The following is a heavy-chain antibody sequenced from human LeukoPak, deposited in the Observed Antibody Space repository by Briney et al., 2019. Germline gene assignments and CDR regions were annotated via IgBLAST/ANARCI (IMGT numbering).Heavy chain of an antibody. J-gene: IGHJ4*02. Sequence: GGALRLSCAASGFTFSSYSMNWVRQAPGKGLEWVSAISGSGGSTYYADSVKGRFTISRDNSRNTLYLQMNSLRAEDTAVYYCAKDDDYGESDYFDYWGQGTLVTVSS. D-gene: IGHD4-17*01. V-gene: IGHV3-23*01. CDR1: GFTFSSYS. CDR2: ISGSGGST. CDR3: AKDDDYGESDYFDY.